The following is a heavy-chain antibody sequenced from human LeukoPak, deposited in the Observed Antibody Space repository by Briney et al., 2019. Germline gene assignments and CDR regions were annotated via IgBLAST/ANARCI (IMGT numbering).Heavy chain of an antibody. CDR3: ARAGGSIKHFYYYYLDV. CDR1: GFTFKEYG. J-gene: IGHJ6*03. Sequence: GGSLRLSCAASGFTFKEYGMIWVRHSPGKGLEWVAGINWNGGDTAYADSVKGRFTVFRDDAKNSLYLQMNTLRVEDTALYYCARAGGSIKHFYYYYLDVWGKGTTVTVSS. CDR2: INWNGGDT. V-gene: IGHV3-20*04. D-gene: IGHD2-15*01.